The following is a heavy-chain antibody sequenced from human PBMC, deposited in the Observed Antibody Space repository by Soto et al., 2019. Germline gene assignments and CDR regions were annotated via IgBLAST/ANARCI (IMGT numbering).Heavy chain of an antibody. CDR2: IRSSANGVYS. CDR1: GFTFSSYS. CDR3: TRDGLRFWSGY. V-gene: IGHV3-49*04. D-gene: IGHD3-3*01. Sequence: GGSLRLSCAASGFTFSSYSMNWVRQAPGKGLEWVCFIRSSANGVYSEYAVSVQGRFTIYSADYTSIPYMQMNSLKTEDTAVYYCTRDGLRFWSGYWGQGTLVTVS. J-gene: IGHJ4*02.